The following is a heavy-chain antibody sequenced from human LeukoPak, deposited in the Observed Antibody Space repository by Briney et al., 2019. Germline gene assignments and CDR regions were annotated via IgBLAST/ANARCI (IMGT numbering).Heavy chain of an antibody. J-gene: IGHJ3*02. CDR3: ARDSRLGFGKGAFDI. V-gene: IGHV1-2*02. CDR2: INPNSGGT. CDR1: GYTFTGYY. D-gene: IGHD3-3*01. Sequence: AASVKVSCKASGYTFTGYYMHWVRQAPGQGLEWMGWINPNSGGTNYAQKFQGRVTMTRDTSISTAYMELSRLRSDDTAVYYCARDSRLGFGKGAFDIWGQGTMVTVSS.